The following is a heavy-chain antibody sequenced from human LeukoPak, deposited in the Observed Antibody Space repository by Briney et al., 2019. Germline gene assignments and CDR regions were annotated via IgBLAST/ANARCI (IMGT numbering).Heavy chain of an antibody. CDR3: AREVSSGWYSYYYYYMDV. V-gene: IGHV4-39*07. D-gene: IGHD6-19*01. Sequence: SETLSLTCTVSGGSISSSSYYWGWIRQPPGKGLEWIGSIYYSGSTYYNPSLKSRVTISVDTSKNQFSLKLSSVTAADTAVYYCAREVSSGWYSYYYYYMDVWGKGTTVTVSS. J-gene: IGHJ6*03. CDR2: IYYSGST. CDR1: GGSISSSSYY.